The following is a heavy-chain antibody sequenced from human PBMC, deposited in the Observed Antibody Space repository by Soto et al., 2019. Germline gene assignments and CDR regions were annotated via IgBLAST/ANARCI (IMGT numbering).Heavy chain of an antibody. CDR1: GDSVSSNSAA. D-gene: IGHD3-3*01. CDR3: TSREHSRGQFFIDY. Sequence: SQTLSLTCVISGDSVSSNSAAWNWIRQSPSRGLEWLGRTYYRSKWYNDYAVSVKSRITINPDTSKNQFSLQLNSVTPEDTAVYFCTSREHSRGQFFIDYWGQGALVTVSS. J-gene: IGHJ4*02. V-gene: IGHV6-1*01. CDR2: TYYRSKWYN.